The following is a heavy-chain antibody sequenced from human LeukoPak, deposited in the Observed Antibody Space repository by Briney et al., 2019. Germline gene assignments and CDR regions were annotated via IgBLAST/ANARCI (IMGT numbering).Heavy chain of an antibody. CDR1: GYTFTGYY. Sequence: ASVKVSCKASGYTFTGYYMHWVRQAPGQGLEWMGWINPNSGGTNYAQKFQGGVTMTRDTSISTAYMELSRLRSDDTAVYYCARGHISLLWFGEQNNWFDPWGQGTLVTVSS. CDR2: INPNSGGT. D-gene: IGHD3-10*01. V-gene: IGHV1-2*02. CDR3: ARGHISLLWFGEQNNWFDP. J-gene: IGHJ5*02.